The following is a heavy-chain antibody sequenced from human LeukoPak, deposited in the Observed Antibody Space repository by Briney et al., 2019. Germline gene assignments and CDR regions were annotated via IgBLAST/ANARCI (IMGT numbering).Heavy chain of an antibody. CDR1: GGSISSYY. V-gene: IGHV4-59*01. CDR3: ARVNSASHFDY. D-gene: IGHD2-21*01. CDR2: IYYSGST. Sequence: PSETLSLTCTVSGGSISSYYWSWIRQPPGKGLEWIGYIYYSGSTNYNPSLKSRVTISVDTSKNQFSLKLSSVTAADTAVYYCARVNSASHFDYWGQGTLVTVSS. J-gene: IGHJ4*02.